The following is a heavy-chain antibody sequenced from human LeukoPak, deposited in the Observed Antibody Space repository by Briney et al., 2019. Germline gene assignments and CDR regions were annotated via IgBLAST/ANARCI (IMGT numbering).Heavy chain of an antibody. CDR3: AGAIVVAGTSFPYFDY. D-gene: IGHD6-19*01. V-gene: IGHV4-39*01. CDR1: GDSITSSSYY. CDR2: IYYSGST. J-gene: IGHJ4*02. Sequence: SETLSLTCTVSGDSITSSSYYWGWIRQPPGMGLEWIGSIYYSGSTFYNPSLRSRVTISAGNSKNQFSLKLSSVTAADTAVYYCAGAIVVAGTSFPYFDYWGQGTLVTVSS.